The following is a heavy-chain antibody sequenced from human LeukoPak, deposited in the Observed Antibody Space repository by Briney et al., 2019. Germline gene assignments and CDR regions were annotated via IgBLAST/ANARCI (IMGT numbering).Heavy chain of an antibody. D-gene: IGHD3-10*01. CDR2: INHSGST. CDR3: ARPRYGSGSLDS. V-gene: IGHV4-34*01. Sequence: SSKTLSLTCAVYGGSFSGHYWTWIRQPPGKGLEWIGEINHSGSTTYNPSLNNRVTISVDTSKNQFSLKMSSVTAADTAVYYCARPRYGSGSLDSWGQGTLVTVSS. CDR1: GGSFSGHY. J-gene: IGHJ4*02.